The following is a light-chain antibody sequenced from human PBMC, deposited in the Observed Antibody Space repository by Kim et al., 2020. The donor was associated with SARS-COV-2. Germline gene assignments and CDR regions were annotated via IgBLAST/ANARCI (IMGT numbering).Light chain of an antibody. Sequence: QPVLTQPASVSGSPGQSITISCTGTISDIGAFDYVSWYRQHPGKAPQLLIYDVSTRPSGISSRFSGSKSGITASLTISGLQAEDEADYFCSSYGSSSVLFGRGTQLTVL. CDR3: SSYGSSSVL. CDR2: DVS. J-gene: IGLJ2*01. V-gene: IGLV2-14*03. CDR1: ISDIGAFDY.